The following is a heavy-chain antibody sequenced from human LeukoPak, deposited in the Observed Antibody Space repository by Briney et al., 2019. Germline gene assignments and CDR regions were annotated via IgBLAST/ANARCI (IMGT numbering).Heavy chain of an antibody. V-gene: IGHV1-18*01. CDR3: ARAPLGSTSHAFDI. D-gene: IGHD2-2*01. J-gene: IGHJ3*02. Sequence: WASVKVSCKASGYTFTSYGISWVRQAPVQGLEWMGWISAYNGNTNYAQKLQGRVTMTTDTSTSTAYMELRSLRSDDTAVYYCARAPLGSTSHAFDIWGQGTMVTVSS. CDR1: GYTFTSYG. CDR2: ISAYNGNT.